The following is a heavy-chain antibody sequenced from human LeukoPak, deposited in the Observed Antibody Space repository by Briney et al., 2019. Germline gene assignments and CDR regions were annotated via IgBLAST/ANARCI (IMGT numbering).Heavy chain of an antibody. CDR3: ARDYYGDYYFDY. J-gene: IGHJ4*02. D-gene: IGHD4-17*01. CDR2: INADGSGT. Sequence: PGGSLRLSCAASGFTFSSHWMHWVRQAPEKGLVGVAHINADGSGTYYAASVKGRFTIFRDNAKNSLYLQMNSLRAEDTAVYFCARDYYGDYYFDYWGQGTLVTVSS. CDR1: GFTFSSHW. V-gene: IGHV3-74*01.